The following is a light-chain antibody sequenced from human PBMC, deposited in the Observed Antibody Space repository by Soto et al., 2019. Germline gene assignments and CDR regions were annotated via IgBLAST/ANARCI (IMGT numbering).Light chain of an antibody. Sequence: DIQMTQSPSSLSASVGDRVTITCQASQDIDKFLNWYQQKPGKAPKLLIDDASNLETGVPSRFSESGSGTHFTFTISSLQPEDIATYYCQQYDDLPITFGQGTRLEIK. CDR3: QQYDDLPIT. V-gene: IGKV1-33*01. CDR2: DAS. CDR1: QDIDKF. J-gene: IGKJ5*01.